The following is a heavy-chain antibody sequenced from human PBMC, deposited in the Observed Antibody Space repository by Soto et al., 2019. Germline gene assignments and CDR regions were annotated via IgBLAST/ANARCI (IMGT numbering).Heavy chain of an antibody. CDR2: INAGNGDT. V-gene: IGHV1-3*01. Sequence: VQLVQSGAEIKKTGASVMLSCKASGITYNTYAIHWVRQAPGQGLEWMGWINAGNGDTRYSQIFEGRVTLARDTSANTVYMDMGSLKTEDTGIYYCARAISGYVTWGQGTLVTVSS. CDR3: ARAISGYVT. CDR1: GITYNTYA. D-gene: IGHD5-12*01. J-gene: IGHJ4*02.